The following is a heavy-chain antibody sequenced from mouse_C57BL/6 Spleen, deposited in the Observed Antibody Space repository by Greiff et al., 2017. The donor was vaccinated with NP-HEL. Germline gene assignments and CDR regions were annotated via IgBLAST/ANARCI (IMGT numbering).Heavy chain of an antibody. Sequence: VQLVESGAELARPGASVKLSCKASGYTFTSYGISWVKQRTGQGLEWIGEIYPRSGNTYYNEKFKGKATLTADKSSSTAYMELRSLTSEDSAVYFCARSGDLTAMDYWGQGTSVTVSS. CDR2: IYPRSGNT. D-gene: IGHD3-3*01. CDR1: GYTFTSYG. J-gene: IGHJ4*01. CDR3: ARSGDLTAMDY. V-gene: IGHV1-81*01.